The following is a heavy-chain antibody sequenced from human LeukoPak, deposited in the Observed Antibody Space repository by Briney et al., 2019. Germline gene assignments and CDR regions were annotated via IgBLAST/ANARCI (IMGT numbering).Heavy chain of an antibody. Sequence: SETLSLTCAVSGGSISSGGYSWSWIRQPPGKGLEWIGYIYYSGSTYYNPSLKSRVTISVDTSKNQFSLKLSSVTAADTAVYYCATDRRSMVRGVVDYWGQGTLVTVSS. D-gene: IGHD3-10*01. CDR1: GGSISSGGYS. CDR3: ATDRRSMVRGVVDY. J-gene: IGHJ4*02. CDR2: IYYSGST. V-gene: IGHV4-30-4*07.